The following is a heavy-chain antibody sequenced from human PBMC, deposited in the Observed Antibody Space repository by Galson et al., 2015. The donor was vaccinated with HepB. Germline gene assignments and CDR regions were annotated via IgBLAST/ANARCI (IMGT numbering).Heavy chain of an antibody. V-gene: IGHV3-33*06. J-gene: IGHJ4*02. CDR3: AKLDSSGCS. CDR2: IWYDGRDQ. D-gene: IGHD3-22*01. Sequence: VRQAPGKGLEWVAVIWYDGRDQKYADSVRGRFTISRDNSRNTLYLQMSSLRVEDTALYYCAKLDSSGCSWGQGTLVTVSS.